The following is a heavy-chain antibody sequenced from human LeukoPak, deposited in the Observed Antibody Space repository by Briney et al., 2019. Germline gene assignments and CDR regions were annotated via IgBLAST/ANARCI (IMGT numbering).Heavy chain of an antibody. D-gene: IGHD3-3*01. CDR1: GGSISSYY. J-gene: IGHJ5*02. Sequence: SETLSLTCTVSGGSISSYYWSWIRQPPGKGLEWIGYIYYSGSANYNPSLKSRVTISVDTPKNQFSLKLSSVTAADTAVYYCARDLGPDFWSGYYRPRWFDPWGQGTLVTVSS. CDR3: ARDLGPDFWSGYYRPRWFDP. V-gene: IGHV4-59*01. CDR2: IYYSGSA.